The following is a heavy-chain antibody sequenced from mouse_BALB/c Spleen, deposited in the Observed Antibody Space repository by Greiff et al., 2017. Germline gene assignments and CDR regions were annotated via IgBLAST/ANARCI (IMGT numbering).Heavy chain of an antibody. D-gene: IGHD2-3*01. CDR3: ARGDGYDAMDY. CDR2: IDPANGNT. CDR1: GFNIKDTY. V-gene: IGHV14-3*02. J-gene: IGHJ4*01. Sequence: VQLQQSGAELVKPGASVKLSCTASGFNIKDTYMHWVKQRPEQGLEWIGRIDPANGNTKYDPKFQGKATITADTSSNTAYLQLSSLTSEDTAVYYCARGDGYDAMDYWGQGTSVTVSS.